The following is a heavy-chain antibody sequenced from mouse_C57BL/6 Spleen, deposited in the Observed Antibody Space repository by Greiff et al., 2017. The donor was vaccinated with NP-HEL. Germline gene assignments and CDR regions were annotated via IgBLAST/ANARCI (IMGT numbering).Heavy chain of an antibody. CDR1: GYSFTGYY. CDR3: ARRGDYGSFFAY. J-gene: IGHJ3*01. V-gene: IGHV1-42*01. D-gene: IGHD1-1*01. Sequence: VQLQQSGPELVKPGASVKISCKASGYSFTGYYMNWVKQSPEKSLEWIGEINPSTGGTTYNQKFKAKATLTVDKSSSTAYMQLKSLTSEDSAVYYCARRGDYGSFFAYWGQGTLVTVSA. CDR2: INPSTGGT.